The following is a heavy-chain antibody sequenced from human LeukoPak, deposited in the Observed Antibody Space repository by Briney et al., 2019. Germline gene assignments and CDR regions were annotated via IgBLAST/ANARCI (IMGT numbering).Heavy chain of an antibody. J-gene: IGHJ6*04. CDR3: ARGIHYYGSGMDV. CDR2: IYTSGST. CDR1: GGSISSGSSY. V-gene: IGHV4-61*09. Sequence: SETLSLTCTVSGGSISSGSSYWSWIRQPAGKGLEWIGHIYTSGSTNYKPSLKSRVTISVDTSKNQFSLKLGSVTAADTAVYYCARGIHYYGSGMDVWGKGTTVTVSS. D-gene: IGHD3-10*01.